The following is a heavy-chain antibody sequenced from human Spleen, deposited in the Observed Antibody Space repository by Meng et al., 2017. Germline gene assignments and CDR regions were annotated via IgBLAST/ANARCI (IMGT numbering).Heavy chain of an antibody. CDR2: ISSSGSSI. CDR3: AKGGGSGRTYYFED. D-gene: IGHD3-10*01. V-gene: IGHV3-48*03. Sequence: GESLKISCAASGFTFSSYEMNWVRQAPGKGLEWVSYISSSGSSIYYGDSVKGRFTISRDNAKNSLYLQINSLRAEDTAVYYCAKGGGSGRTYYFEDWGQGTLVTVSS. CDR1: GFTFSSYE. J-gene: IGHJ4*02.